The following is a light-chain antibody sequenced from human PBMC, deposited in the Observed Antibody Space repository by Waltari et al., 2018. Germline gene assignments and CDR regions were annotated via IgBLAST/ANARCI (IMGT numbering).Light chain of an antibody. CDR1: QTISSY. CDR3: QQSSSTPPWT. Sequence: DIQMTQSPSSLSASVGDRVTITCRASQTISSYLNWYQQKPGKAPHLLIYTASSLQSGVPSRFSGSGSGTDFTLTISSLQPEDFATYYCQQSSSTPPWTFGQGTKVEI. V-gene: IGKV1-39*01. J-gene: IGKJ1*01. CDR2: TAS.